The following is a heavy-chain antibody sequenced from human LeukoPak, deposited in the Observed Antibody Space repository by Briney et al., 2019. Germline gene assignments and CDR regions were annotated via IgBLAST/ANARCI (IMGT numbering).Heavy chain of an antibody. V-gene: IGHV3-7*03. D-gene: IGHD3-22*01. Sequence: PGGSLRLSCAASGFTFSRYWMSWVRQTPEKGLECVANIKQDGSDKFYVDSVRGRFTISRDNAKNSLYLQMNSLRVEDTALYYCARDPWAGSSGFPLHHWGQGTLVTVSS. CDR1: GFTFSRYW. CDR3: ARDPWAGSSGFPLHH. J-gene: IGHJ1*01. CDR2: IKQDGSDK.